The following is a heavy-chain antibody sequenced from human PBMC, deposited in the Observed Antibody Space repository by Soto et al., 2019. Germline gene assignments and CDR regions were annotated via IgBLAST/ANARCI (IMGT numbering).Heavy chain of an antibody. D-gene: IGHD6-6*01. Sequence: SETLSLTCTVSGGSISSGDYYWSWIRQPPGKGLEWIGYIYYSGSTYYNPSLKSRVTISVDTSKNQFSLKLSSVTAADTAVYYCARGFSSSGWFDPWGQGTLVTVSS. CDR2: IYYSGST. V-gene: IGHV4-30-4*01. J-gene: IGHJ5*02. CDR3: ARGFSSSGWFDP. CDR1: GGSISSGDYY.